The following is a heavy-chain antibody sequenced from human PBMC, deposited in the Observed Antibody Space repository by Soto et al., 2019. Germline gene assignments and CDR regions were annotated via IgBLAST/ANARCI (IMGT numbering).Heavy chain of an antibody. CDR1: GYSVTIYW. J-gene: IGHJ4*02. Sequence: GESLKISWKGSGYSVTIYWMSLVRQNPGKGLEWMGRIDPSDSQTYYSPSFRGHVTISATKSITTVFLQWGSLRASDTAMYYCARQIYDSDTGPNFQYYFDSWGQGTPVTVSS. CDR3: ARQIYDSDTGPNFQYYFDS. CDR2: IDPSDSQT. V-gene: IGHV5-10-1*01. D-gene: IGHD3-22*01.